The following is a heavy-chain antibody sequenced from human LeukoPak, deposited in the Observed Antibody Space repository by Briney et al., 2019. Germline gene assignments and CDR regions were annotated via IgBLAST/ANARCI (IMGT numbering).Heavy chain of an antibody. CDR2: ISSSGSTI. Sequence: GGSLRLSCAASGFTFSSYEMNWVRQAPGKGLEWVSYISSSGSTIYYADSVKGRFTISRDNAKNSLYLQMNSLRAEDTAVYYCARARRPKWERDGYTSKESAFDIWGQGTMVTVS. V-gene: IGHV3-48*03. CDR3: ARARRPKWERDGYTSKESAFDI. J-gene: IGHJ3*02. CDR1: GFTFSSYE. D-gene: IGHD5-24*01.